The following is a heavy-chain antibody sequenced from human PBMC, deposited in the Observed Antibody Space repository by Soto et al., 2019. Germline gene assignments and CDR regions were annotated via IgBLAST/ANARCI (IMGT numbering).Heavy chain of an antibody. Sequence: EVQLVESGGGLVQPGGSLRLSCAASEFTFSGRSVHWVRQAPGKGLVWVSGIDKVGTDSTYADSVKGRFTSSRDNAKNTVYLQMNILRVDDTAGYYCARGWFGPDVWGKGTTVTVSS. D-gene: IGHD3-10*01. J-gene: IGHJ6*03. V-gene: IGHV3-74*01. CDR3: ARGWFGPDV. CDR1: EFTFSGRS. CDR2: IDKVGTDS.